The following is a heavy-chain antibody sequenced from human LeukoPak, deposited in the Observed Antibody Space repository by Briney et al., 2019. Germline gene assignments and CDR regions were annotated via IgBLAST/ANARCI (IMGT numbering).Heavy chain of an antibody. CDR3: ARDYATLNAFDI. CDR2: IYCSGST. V-gene: IGHV4-59*01. Sequence: SETLSLTCTVSGGSISSYYWSWIRQPPGKGLEWIGYIYCSGSTNYNPSLKSRVTISVDTSKNQFSLKLSSVTAADTAVYYCARDYATLNAFDIWGQGTMVTVSS. CDR1: GGSISSYY. D-gene: IGHD3-16*01. J-gene: IGHJ3*02.